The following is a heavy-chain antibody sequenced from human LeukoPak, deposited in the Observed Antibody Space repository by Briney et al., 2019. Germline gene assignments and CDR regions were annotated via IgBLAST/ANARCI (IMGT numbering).Heavy chain of an antibody. V-gene: IGHV4-39*07. D-gene: IGHD4-11*01. J-gene: IGHJ4*02. CDR2: IYYSGIT. CDR3: ARAFYSNCFDY. Sequence: PSETLSLTCTVSGGSISSSSYYWGWIRQPPGKGLEWIGSIYYSGITYYNPSLKSRVTISVDTSKNQFSLKLSSVTAADTAVYYCARAFYSNCFDYWGQGTLVTVSS. CDR1: GGSISSSSYY.